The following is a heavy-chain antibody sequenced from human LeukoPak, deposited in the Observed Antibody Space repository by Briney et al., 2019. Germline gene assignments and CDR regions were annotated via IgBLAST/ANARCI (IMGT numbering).Heavy chain of an antibody. CDR2: IIPIFGTA. V-gene: IGHV1-69*13. Sequence: SVKVSCKASRGTFSSYAISWVRQAPGQGLEWMGGIIPIFGTANYAQKFQGRVTITADESTSTAYMELSSLRSEDTAVYYCARDGRANLVRWDFDYWGQGTLVTVSS. CDR3: ARDGRANLVRWDFDY. D-gene: IGHD1-26*01. J-gene: IGHJ4*02. CDR1: RGTFSSYA.